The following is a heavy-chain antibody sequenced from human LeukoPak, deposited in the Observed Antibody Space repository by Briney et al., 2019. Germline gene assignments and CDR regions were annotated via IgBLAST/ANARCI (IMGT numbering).Heavy chain of an antibody. CDR2: ISSSSSYT. CDR3: ASGGYSYGGDY. Sequence: TGGSLRLSCAASGFTFSDYYMSWIRQAPGKGLEWVSYISSSSSYTNYADSVKGRFTTSRDNAKNSLYLQMNSLRAEDTAVYYCASGGYSYGGDYWGQGTLVTVSS. CDR1: GFTFSDYY. J-gene: IGHJ4*02. D-gene: IGHD5-18*01. V-gene: IGHV3-11*03.